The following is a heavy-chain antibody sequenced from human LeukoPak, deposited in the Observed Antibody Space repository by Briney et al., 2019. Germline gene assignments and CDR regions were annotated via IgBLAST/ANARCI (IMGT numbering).Heavy chain of an antibody. CDR3: ARVDYDILTGKRPIDY. CDR1: GGSIRSYY. CDR2: IYYSGST. D-gene: IGHD3-9*01. V-gene: IGHV4-59*01. J-gene: IGHJ4*02. Sequence: PSETLSLTCTVSGGSIRSYYWSWIRQPPRKGLEWIGYIYYSGSTKYNPSLKSRVTISVDTSKNQFSLKLSSVTAADTAVYYCARVDYDILTGKRPIDYWGQGTLVTVSS.